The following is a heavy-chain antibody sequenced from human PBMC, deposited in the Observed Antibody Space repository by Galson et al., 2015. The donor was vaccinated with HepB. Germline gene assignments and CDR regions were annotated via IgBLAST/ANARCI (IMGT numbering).Heavy chain of an antibody. CDR2: INPNSGGT. CDR3: ARDYFNYYDSSGYPGGFDP. CDR1: GYTFTGYY. D-gene: IGHD3-22*01. J-gene: IGHJ5*02. V-gene: IGHV1-2*04. Sequence: SVKVSCKASGYTFTGYYMHWVRQAPGQGLEWMGWINPNSGGTNYAQKFQGWVTMTRDTSISTAYMELSRLRSDDTAVYYCARDYFNYYDSSGYPGGFDPWGQGTLVTVSS.